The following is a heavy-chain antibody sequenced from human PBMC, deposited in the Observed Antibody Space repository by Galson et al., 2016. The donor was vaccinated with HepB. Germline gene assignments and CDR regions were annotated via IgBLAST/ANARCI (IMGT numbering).Heavy chain of an antibody. CDR2: ISSSSRYI. CDR1: GFTFSTYA. V-gene: IGHV3-21*01. D-gene: IGHD5-24*01. Sequence: SLRLSCAASGFTFSTYAMNWVRQAPGRGLEWVSSISSSSRYIYYADSVKGRFTSSRDNAKNSLFLQMNSLRAEDTAGYYRARGGPLEMSTILGFDYWGQGTLVPVSS. CDR3: ARGGPLEMSTILGFDY. J-gene: IGHJ4*02.